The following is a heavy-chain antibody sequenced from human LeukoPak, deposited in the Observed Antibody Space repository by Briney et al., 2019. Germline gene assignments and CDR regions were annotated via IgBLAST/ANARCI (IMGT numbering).Heavy chain of an antibody. CDR1: GYTFTGYY. Sequence: ASVTVSCKASGYTFTGYYVHWVRQAPGQGLEWMGRINPNSGDTNYAQKFQGRVTMTRDTSISTAYMELSRLRSDDTAVYYCARDYCGGDCFPDYWGQGTLVTVSS. CDR2: INPNSGDT. V-gene: IGHV1-2*06. D-gene: IGHD2-21*02. J-gene: IGHJ4*02. CDR3: ARDYCGGDCFPDY.